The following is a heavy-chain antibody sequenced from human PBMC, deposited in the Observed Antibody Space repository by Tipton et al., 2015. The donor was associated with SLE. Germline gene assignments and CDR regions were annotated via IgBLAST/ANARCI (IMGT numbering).Heavy chain of an antibody. Sequence: LVKPSETLSLNCAVSGYSISSGYYWGWIRQPPGKGLEWIGSIYRSGTTYYNPSLKSRVTISVDTSKNQFSLKRSSATAADTAVYYCARDPRLNWDYGTYFDYWGQGTLVTVSS. CDR3: ARDPRLNWDYGTYFDY. V-gene: IGHV4-38-2*02. J-gene: IGHJ4*02. D-gene: IGHD7-27*01. CDR1: GYSISSGYY. CDR2: IYRSGTT.